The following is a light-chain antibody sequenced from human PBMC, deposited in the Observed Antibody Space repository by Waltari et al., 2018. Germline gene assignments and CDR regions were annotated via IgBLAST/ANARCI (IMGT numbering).Light chain of an antibody. CDR3: SSYTSRNSVI. J-gene: IGLJ2*01. CDR1: SSAAGGYHY. V-gene: IGLV2-14*03. CDR2: DVS. Sequence: QTAPPQPASVSGAPGQSITIPCTGTSSAAGGYHYVSWCQQPPGKAPKLMIYDVSDRPSGVSNRFSGSNSGNTASLTISGLQAEDEADYSCSSYTSRNSVIFGGGTKVTVL.